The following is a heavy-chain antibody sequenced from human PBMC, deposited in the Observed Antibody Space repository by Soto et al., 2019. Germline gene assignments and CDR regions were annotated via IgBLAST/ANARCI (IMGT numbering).Heavy chain of an antibody. Sequence: SETLSLTCTVSGGSVHSGGYYWSWIRQPPGKGLEWIGNIYYSGSTNYNPSLKSRVTISIDTSKNQFSLRLNSVTAADTAVFYFARLAEGGDTYRFDSWGQGTLVTVSS. CDR3: ARLAEGGDTYRFDS. D-gene: IGHD1-26*01. V-gene: IGHV4-61*08. CDR2: IYYSGST. CDR1: GGSVHSGGYY. J-gene: IGHJ5*01.